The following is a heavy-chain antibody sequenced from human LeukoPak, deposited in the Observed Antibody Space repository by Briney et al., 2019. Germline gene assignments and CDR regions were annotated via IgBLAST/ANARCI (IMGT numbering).Heavy chain of an antibody. CDR1: GFTFNSYA. CDR2: IGGRGSST. D-gene: IGHD6-13*01. Sequence: GGSLRLSCAASGFTFNSYAMSWVRRAPGKGLEWVSAIGGRGSSTYYADSVKGRFTVSRDNSKNTLYLQMNILRAEDTAVYYCAKISSWPSDFDYWGQGTLVTVSS. J-gene: IGHJ4*02. CDR3: AKISSWPSDFDY. V-gene: IGHV3-23*01.